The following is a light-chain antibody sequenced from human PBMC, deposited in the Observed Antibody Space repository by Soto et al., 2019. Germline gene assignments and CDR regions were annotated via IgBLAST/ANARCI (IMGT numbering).Light chain of an antibody. V-gene: IGKV1-5*03. J-gene: IGKJ1*01. CDR3: QQYDKYPWT. Sequence: DIQMTQSPSTLSASVGDRVTITCRASQSISGWLASYQQKPGKAPKFLIYQACSLESGVPSRFSGSGSGTDFTLTISSLQADDIATYYCQQYDKYPWTFRQGTKVEVK. CDR1: QSISGW. CDR2: QAC.